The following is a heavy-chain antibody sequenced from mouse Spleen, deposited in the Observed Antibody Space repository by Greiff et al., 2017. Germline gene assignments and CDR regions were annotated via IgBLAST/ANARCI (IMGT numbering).Heavy chain of an antibody. Sequence: VQLKESGPELVKPGASVKISCKASGYSFTGYYMNWVKQSPEKSLEWIGEINPSTGGTTYNQKFKAKATLTVDKSSSTAYMQLKSLTSEDSAVYYCARVDDGYYVDYWGQGTTLTVSS. CDR1: GYSFTGYY. D-gene: IGHD2-3*01. CDR3: ARVDDGYYVDY. J-gene: IGHJ2*01. V-gene: IGHV1-42*01. CDR2: INPSTGGT.